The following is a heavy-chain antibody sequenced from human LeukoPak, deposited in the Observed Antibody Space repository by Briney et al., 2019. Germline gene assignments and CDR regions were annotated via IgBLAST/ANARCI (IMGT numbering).Heavy chain of an antibody. CDR3: ARAIYGSGSYTDY. CDR1: GGSISSGGYY. Sequence: SQTLSLTCTVSGGSISSGGYYWSWIRQHPGKGLEWIGYIYYSGSTYYNPSLKSRVTISVDTSKNQFSLKLSSVTAADTAVYYCARAIYGSGSYTDYWGQGTLVTVSS. V-gene: IGHV4-31*03. CDR2: IYYSGST. J-gene: IGHJ4*02. D-gene: IGHD3-10*01.